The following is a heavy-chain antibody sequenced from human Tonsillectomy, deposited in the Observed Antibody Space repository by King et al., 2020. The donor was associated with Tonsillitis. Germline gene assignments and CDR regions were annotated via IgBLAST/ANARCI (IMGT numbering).Heavy chain of an antibody. V-gene: IGHV3-23*04. Sequence: VQLVESGGGLVQPGGSLRLSCAASGFTFSSDAMSWVRQAPGKGLEWVSGISGSGVSTYYADSVEGRFTISRYNSKNTLYLQMNSLRGEDTAVYYCAKGDDVVVPAAVQRDGMDVWGQGTTVTVSS. CDR2: ISGSGVST. CDR1: GFTFSSDA. J-gene: IGHJ6*02. D-gene: IGHD2-2*01. CDR3: AKGDDVVVPAAVQRDGMDV.